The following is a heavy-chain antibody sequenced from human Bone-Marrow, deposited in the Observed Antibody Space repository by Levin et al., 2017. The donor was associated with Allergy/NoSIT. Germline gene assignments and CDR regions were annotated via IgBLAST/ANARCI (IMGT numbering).Heavy chain of an antibody. V-gene: IGHV4-34*01. Sequence: SETLSLTCAVYGGSFSGYYWSWIRQPPGKGLEWIGEINHSGSTNYNPSLKSRVTISVDTSKNQFSLKLSSVTAADTAVYYCARGSGARVEPAFDYWGQGTLVTVSS. CDR3: ARGSGARVEPAFDY. CDR2: INHSGST. CDR1: GGSFSGYY. J-gene: IGHJ4*02. D-gene: IGHD3-10*01.